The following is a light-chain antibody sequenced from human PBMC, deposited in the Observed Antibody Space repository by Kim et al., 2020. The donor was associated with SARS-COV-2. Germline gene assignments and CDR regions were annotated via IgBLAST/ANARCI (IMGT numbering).Light chain of an antibody. V-gene: IGKV1-6*01. CDR1: QGISSD. CDR2: AAT. J-gene: IGKJ4*02. Sequence: SASVGDRVTITCRASQGISSDLGWYQQRPGKAPRLLIFAATGLQSRVPSRFSGSGSGTEFTLTIRSLQPEDFASYFCQQDNNYPRTFGRGTTVEI. CDR3: QQDNNYPRT.